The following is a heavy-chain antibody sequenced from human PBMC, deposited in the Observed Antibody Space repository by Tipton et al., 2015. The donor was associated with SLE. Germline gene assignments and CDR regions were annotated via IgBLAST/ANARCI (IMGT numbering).Heavy chain of an antibody. D-gene: IGHD4-11*01. CDR2: IYTTENT. CDR1: GGSISSYY. J-gene: IGHJ2*01. Sequence: TLSLTCTVSGGSISSYYWSWIRQPAGGGLEWFGRIYTTENTNYNTPLKSRVTMSVDTSKNHFSLKLISVIAADTAVYYCAREFLNPVTTVHYYFDLWGRGTLVTVSS. CDR3: AREFLNPVTTVHYYFDL. V-gene: IGHV4-4*07.